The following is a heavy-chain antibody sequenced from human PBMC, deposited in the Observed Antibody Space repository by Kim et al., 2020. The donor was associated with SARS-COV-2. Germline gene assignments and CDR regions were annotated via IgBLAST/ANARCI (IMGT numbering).Heavy chain of an antibody. Sequence: GSEKYYVDSVKGRFTISRDNAKNSLYLQMNSLRAEDTAVYYCARAQHFDYWGQGTLVTVSS. CDR3: ARAQHFDY. D-gene: IGHD2-2*01. CDR2: GSEK. J-gene: IGHJ4*02. V-gene: IGHV3-7*03.